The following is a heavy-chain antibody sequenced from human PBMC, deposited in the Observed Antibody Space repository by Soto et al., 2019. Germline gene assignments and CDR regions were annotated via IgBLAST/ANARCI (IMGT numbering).Heavy chain of an antibody. CDR3: ARDMHVGFTHYFDP. J-gene: IGHJ5*02. CDR2: INHSGTT. D-gene: IGHD1-26*01. V-gene: IGHV4-34*01. Sequence: SATLSITCVVYGGSFSDYYWSWIRQPPGKGLEWIGEINHSGTTNYNPSLKSRVTISVDTSKNQFSLKLNSVTAADTAVYYCARDMHVGFTHYFDPWSQGTLVTVSS. CDR1: GGSFSDYY.